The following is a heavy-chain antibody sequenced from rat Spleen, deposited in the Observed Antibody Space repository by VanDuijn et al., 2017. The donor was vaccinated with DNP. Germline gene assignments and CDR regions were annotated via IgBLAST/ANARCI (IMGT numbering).Heavy chain of an antibody. D-gene: IGHD1-7*01. Sequence: QVQLKESGPGLVQPSETLSLTCTVSGFSLTNYGVIWVRQSPGKGLEWMGIIWGDGNTDYNSALKSRLSINRDTSKSQVFLKMNSLQTDDTATYYCARGYGDYWGQGVMVTVSS. CDR1: GFSLTNYG. J-gene: IGHJ2*01. CDR2: IWGDGNT. V-gene: IGHV2S75*01. CDR3: ARGYGDY.